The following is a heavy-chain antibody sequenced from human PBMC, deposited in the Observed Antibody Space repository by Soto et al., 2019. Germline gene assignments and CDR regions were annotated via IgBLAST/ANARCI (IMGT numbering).Heavy chain of an antibody. J-gene: IGHJ4*02. V-gene: IGHV3-9*01. CDR3: VKDHLAGSGLFDY. CDR1: GFTFDDYA. D-gene: IGHD2-15*01. CDR2: ISWNSGSI. Sequence: EVQLVESGGGLVQPGRSLRLSCAASGFTFDDYAMHWVRQAPGKGLEWVSGISWNSGSIGYADSVKGRFTISRDNAKNSLYLQMNSLRAEDTALYYCVKDHLAGSGLFDYWGQGTLVTVSS.